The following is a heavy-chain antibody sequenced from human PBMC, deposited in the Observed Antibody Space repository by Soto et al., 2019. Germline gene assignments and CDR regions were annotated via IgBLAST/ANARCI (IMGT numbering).Heavy chain of an antibody. J-gene: IGHJ4*02. CDR1: GYTFTSYA. CDR3: ARVGGSYPLDYFDY. Sequence: EASVKVSCKASGYTFTSYAMHWVRQAPGQRLEWMGWINAGNGNTKYSQKFQGRVTITRDTSASTAYMELSSLRSEDTAVYYCARVGGSYPLDYFDYWGQGTLVTVSS. V-gene: IGHV1-3*01. D-gene: IGHD1-26*01. CDR2: INAGNGNT.